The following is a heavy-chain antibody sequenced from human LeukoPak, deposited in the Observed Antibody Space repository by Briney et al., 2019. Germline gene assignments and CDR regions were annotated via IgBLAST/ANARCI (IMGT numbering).Heavy chain of an antibody. CDR3: ATAAVGTIAVNDY. D-gene: IGHD6-19*01. J-gene: IGHJ4*02. V-gene: IGHV3-73*01. Sequence: GGSLRLSCAASGFTFSGSAMHWVRQASGKGLEWVGRIRSKADNYATAYAESVKGRFTISRDDSKNTAYLQMNSLKTEDTAMYYCATAAVGTIAVNDYWGQGTLVTVSS. CDR2: IRSKADNYAT. CDR1: GFTFSGSA.